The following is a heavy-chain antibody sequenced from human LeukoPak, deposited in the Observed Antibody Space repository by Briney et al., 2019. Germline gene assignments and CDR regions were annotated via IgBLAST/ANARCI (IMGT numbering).Heavy chain of an antibody. CDR3: ARHTSGSHSYYYYGMDV. V-gene: IGHV4-59*08. J-gene: IGHJ6*02. D-gene: IGHD1-26*01. CDR2: IYYSGST. Sequence: SETLSLTCTVSGGSISSYYWSWIRQPPGKGLEWIGYIYYSGSTNYNPSLKSRVTISVDTSKNQFSLKLSSVTAADTAVYYCARHTSGSHSYYYYGMDVWGQGTTVTVSS. CDR1: GGSISSYY.